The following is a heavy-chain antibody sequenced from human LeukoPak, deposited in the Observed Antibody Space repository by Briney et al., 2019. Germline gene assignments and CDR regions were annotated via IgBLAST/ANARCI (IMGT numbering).Heavy chain of an antibody. CDR1: GFTFSSYW. V-gene: IGHV3-74*01. D-gene: IGHD2/OR15-2a*01. CDR3: ARSNYDSTTFYYHLDL. Sequence: GGSLRLSCAASGFTFSSYWMHWVRQAPGTGPVWVSRVDVHGQGTAYADSVKGRFTISRDNAKNTLSLQVNSLSAEDTAVYYCARSNYDSTTFYYHLDLWGQGTLVTVSS. J-gene: IGHJ5*02. CDR2: VDVHGQGT.